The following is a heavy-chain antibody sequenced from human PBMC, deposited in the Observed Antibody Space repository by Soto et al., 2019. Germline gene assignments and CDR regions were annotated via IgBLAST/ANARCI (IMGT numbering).Heavy chain of an antibody. CDR2: ISSSSSTI. D-gene: IGHD2-21*02. CDR1: GFTFSSYS. V-gene: IGHV3-48*02. Sequence: EVQLVESGGGLVQPGGSLRLSCAASGFTFSSYSMNWVRQAPGNGLEWVSYISSSSSTIYYADSVKGRFTISRDNAKNSLYLQMNSLRDEDTAVYYCAVTDYYYYGMDVWGQGTTVTVSS. J-gene: IGHJ6*02. CDR3: AVTDYYYYGMDV.